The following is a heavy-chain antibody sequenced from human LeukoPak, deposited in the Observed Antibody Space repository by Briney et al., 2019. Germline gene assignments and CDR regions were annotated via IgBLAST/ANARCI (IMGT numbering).Heavy chain of an antibody. V-gene: IGHV3-23*01. CDR2: ISGSGGST. CDR3: AKAYDSSGYYSYYFDY. Sequence: PGGSLRLSCAASGFTFSSYAMSWVRQAPGKGLEWVSAISGSGGSTYYADSVKGRFTIPRDNSKNTLYLQMNSLRAEDTAVYYCAKAYDSSGYYSYYFDYWGQGTLVTVSS. CDR1: GFTFSSYA. J-gene: IGHJ4*02. D-gene: IGHD3-22*01.